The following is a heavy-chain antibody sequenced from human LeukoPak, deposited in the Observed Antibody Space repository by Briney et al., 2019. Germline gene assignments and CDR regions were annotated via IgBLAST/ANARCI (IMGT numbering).Heavy chain of an antibody. CDR2: VSYDGSNR. J-gene: IGHJ2*01. V-gene: IGHV3-30*18. CDR3: AKVGTTITTFWYFDL. CDR1: GFNFRSYG. D-gene: IGHD4-11*01. Sequence: GGSLRLSCAASGFNFRSYGMHWVRQAPGKGLEWVAVVSYDGSNRYFAESVKGRLTISRDNSNNTLYLHLTSLRPEDTAVYYCAKVGTTITTFWYFDLWGRGTLVTVSS.